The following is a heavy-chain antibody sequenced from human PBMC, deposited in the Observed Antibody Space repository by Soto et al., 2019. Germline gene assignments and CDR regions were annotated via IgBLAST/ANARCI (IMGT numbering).Heavy chain of an antibody. CDR1: GFTFSSYG. CDR3: AFGRLRPEGYYYYYMDV. J-gene: IGHJ6*03. D-gene: IGHD5-12*01. V-gene: IGHV3-30*03. Sequence: PGGSLRLSCAASGFTFSSYGMHWVRQAPGKGLEWVAVISYDGSNKYYADSVKGRFTISRDNSKNTLYLQMNSLRAEDTAVYYCAFGRLRPEGYYYYYMDVWGKGTTVTVSS. CDR2: ISYDGSNK.